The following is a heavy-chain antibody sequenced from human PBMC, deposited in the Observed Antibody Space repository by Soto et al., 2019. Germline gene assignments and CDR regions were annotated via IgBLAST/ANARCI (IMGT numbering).Heavy chain of an antibody. D-gene: IGHD5-18*01. V-gene: IGHV4-59*01. Sequence: TLPLTGTVSANSNGTFYWSSIRQPPGKGLDWIGSIYYSGSTNYNPSLKSRVTISVGPYKNQISLTLSSVTTADTALYYCARGYSYGLDYWGQGALVTVSS. CDR3: ARGYSYGLDY. J-gene: IGHJ4*02. CDR1: ANSNGTFY. CDR2: IYYSGST.